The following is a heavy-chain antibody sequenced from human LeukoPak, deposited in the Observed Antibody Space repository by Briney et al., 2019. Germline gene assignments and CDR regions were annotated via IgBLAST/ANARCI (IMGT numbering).Heavy chain of an antibody. D-gene: IGHD4-17*01. J-gene: IGHJ4*02. V-gene: IGHV4-34*01. CDR1: GGSFSGYY. CDR2: IYYSGST. CDR3: ARDLRGDYGDYVPWCD. Sequence: SETLSLTCAVYGGSFSGYYWGWIRQPPGKGLEWIGSIYYSGSTYYNPSLKSRVTISVDTSKNQFSLKLTSVTVADTAVYYCARDLRGDYGDYVPWCDWGLGTLVTVSS.